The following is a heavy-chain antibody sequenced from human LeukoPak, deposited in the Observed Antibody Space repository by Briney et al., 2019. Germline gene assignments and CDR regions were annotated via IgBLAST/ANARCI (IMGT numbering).Heavy chain of an antibody. CDR1: GFTFSSYS. CDR3: ARDDSPRERYSGYYFDY. J-gene: IGHJ4*02. D-gene: IGHD5-12*01. V-gene: IGHV3-21*01. CDR2: ISSSSSYI. Sequence: GGSLRLSCAASGFTFSSYSMNWVRQAPGKGLEWVSSISSSSSYIYYADSVKGRFTISRDNAKNSLYLQMNSLRAEDTAVYYCARDDSPRERYSGYYFDYWGQGTLVTVSS.